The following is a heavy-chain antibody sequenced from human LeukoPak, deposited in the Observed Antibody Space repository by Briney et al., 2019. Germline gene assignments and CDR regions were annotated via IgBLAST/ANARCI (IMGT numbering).Heavy chain of an antibody. CDR1: GFTFPNYA. Sequence: GGSLRLSCAASGFTFPNYALSWVRQAPGMGLEWVSVISDSGGRTYYADSVKGRFTISRDNAKRSLFLQMNSLRVEDTAVYYCARTMWGFDYWGQGTLVTVSS. V-gene: IGHV3-23*01. CDR2: ISDSGGRT. J-gene: IGHJ4*02. D-gene: IGHD7-27*01. CDR3: ARTMWGFDY.